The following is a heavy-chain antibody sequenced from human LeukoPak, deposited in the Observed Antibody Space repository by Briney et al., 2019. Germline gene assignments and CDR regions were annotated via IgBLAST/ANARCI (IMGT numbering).Heavy chain of an antibody. CDR2: TSGSGGST. CDR3: AQTTVVTYAGDY. J-gene: IGHJ4*02. V-gene: IGHV3-23*01. Sequence: PGGSLRLSCAASGFTFSSYAMSWVRQAPGKGLEWVSATSGSGGSTYYADSVKGRFTISRDNSKNTLYLQMNSLRAEDTAVYYCAQTTVVTYAGDYWGQGTLVTVSS. CDR1: GFTFSSYA. D-gene: IGHD4-17*01.